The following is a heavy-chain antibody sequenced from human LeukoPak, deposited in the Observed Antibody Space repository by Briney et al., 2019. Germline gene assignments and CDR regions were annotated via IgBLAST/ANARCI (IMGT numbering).Heavy chain of an antibody. CDR3: ARSWPYMSSPGAFDI. Sequence: SETLSLTCTVSGGSISSSSYYWGWIRQPPGKGLEWMGSIYYSGSTYYNPSLKSRVTISVDTSKNQFSLKLSSVTAADTAVYYCARSWPYMSSPGAFDIWGQGTMVTVSS. CDR2: IYYSGST. D-gene: IGHD6-19*01. J-gene: IGHJ3*02. V-gene: IGHV4-39*01. CDR1: GGSISSSSYY.